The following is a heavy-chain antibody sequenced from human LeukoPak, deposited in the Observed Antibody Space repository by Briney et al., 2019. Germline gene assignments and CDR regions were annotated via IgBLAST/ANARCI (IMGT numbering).Heavy chain of an antibody. CDR3: ARGTLTGRVVYLDY. CDR2: INHSGST. J-gene: IGHJ4*02. D-gene: IGHD3-9*01. V-gene: IGHV4-34*01. CDR1: GGSFSGYY. Sequence: PSETLSLTCAVYGGSFSGYYWSWIRQPPGKGLEWIGEINHSGSTNYNPSLKSRVTISVDTSKNQFSLKLSSVTAADTAVYYCARGTLTGRVVYLDYWGQGTLVTVSP.